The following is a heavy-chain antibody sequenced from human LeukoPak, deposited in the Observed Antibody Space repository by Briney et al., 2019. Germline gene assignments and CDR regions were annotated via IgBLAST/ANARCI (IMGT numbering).Heavy chain of an antibody. CDR1: GFTFSSYW. CDR2: IKQDGSEK. V-gene: IGHV3-7*01. CDR3: ASESPYYSGGSCPRKYYYYGMDV. D-gene: IGHD2-15*01. Sequence: GGSLRLSCAASGFTFSSYWMSWVRQAPGKGLEWVANIKQDGSEKYYVDSVKGRFTISRDNAKNSLYLQMNSLRAEDTAVYYCASESPYYSGGSCPRKYYYYGMDVWGQGTTVTVSS. J-gene: IGHJ6*02.